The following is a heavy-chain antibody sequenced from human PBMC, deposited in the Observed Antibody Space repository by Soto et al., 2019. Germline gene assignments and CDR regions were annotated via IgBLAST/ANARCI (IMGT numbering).Heavy chain of an antibody. Sequence: QVELVQSGAEVKKPGSSVKVSCQASEDTFRNYAISWVRQAPGQGLEWMGWISPYNGNTNYARQFRGRVTLTTDTSTSAAYLELRNLGSDDAATYYCARYCAGNACYSRHYYAMDVWGQGTTVSVSS. CDR2: ISPYNGNT. D-gene: IGHD2-21*02. CDR3: ARYCAGNACYSRHYYAMDV. CDR1: EDTFRNYA. V-gene: IGHV1-18*01. J-gene: IGHJ6*02.